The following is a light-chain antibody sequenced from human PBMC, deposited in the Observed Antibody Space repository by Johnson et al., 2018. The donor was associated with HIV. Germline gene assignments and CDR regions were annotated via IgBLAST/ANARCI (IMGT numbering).Light chain of an antibody. V-gene: IGLV1-51*02. Sequence: QSVLTQPPSVSAAPGQKVTISCSGSSSDMGNYAVSWYQQLPGTAPKLLIYENNKRPSGIPDRFSGSKSGTSAPLDITGLQTGDEADYYCASWDRSLTVGTVFGTGTKVTVL. CDR1: SSDMGNYA. CDR2: ENN. J-gene: IGLJ1*01. CDR3: ASWDRSLTVGTV.